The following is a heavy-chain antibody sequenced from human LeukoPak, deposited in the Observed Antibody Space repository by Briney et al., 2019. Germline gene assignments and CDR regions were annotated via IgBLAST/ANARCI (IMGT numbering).Heavy chain of an antibody. Sequence: SETLSLTYTVSGGSISSSSYYWGWIRQPPGKGLESIGTIYYSGSTYYNPSLKSRVTISVDTSKNQFSLKLSSVTAADTAVYYCARDLIRGVIIRKGYYFDYWGQGTLVTVSS. CDR1: GGSISSSSYY. CDR3: ARDLIRGVIIRKGYYFDY. V-gene: IGHV4-39*07. J-gene: IGHJ4*02. CDR2: IYYSGST. D-gene: IGHD3-10*01.